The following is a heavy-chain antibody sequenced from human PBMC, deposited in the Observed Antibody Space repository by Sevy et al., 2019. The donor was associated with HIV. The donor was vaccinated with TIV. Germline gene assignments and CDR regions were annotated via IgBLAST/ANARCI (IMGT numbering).Heavy chain of an antibody. CDR3: TKDPYAYGVTYYFVH. J-gene: IGHJ4*02. CDR2: ISYDGSNK. Sequence: GGSLRLSCAASGFTFSTYGMHWVRQAPGKGLEWVAVISYDGSNKYYADSVKGRFTISRDNSRNTFYLQMNSLRAEDTAVYYCTKDPYAYGVTYYFVHWGQGTLVTVSS. D-gene: IGHD3-10*01. V-gene: IGHV3-30*18. CDR1: GFTFSTYG.